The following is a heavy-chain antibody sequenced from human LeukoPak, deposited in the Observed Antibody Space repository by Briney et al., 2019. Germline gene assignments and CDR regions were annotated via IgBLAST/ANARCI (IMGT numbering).Heavy chain of an antibody. V-gene: IGHV1-69*13. Sequence: ASVKVSCKASGYTITNNYMHWVRQAPGQGLEWMGGIIPIFGTANYAQKFQGRVTITADESTSTAYMELSSLRSEDTAVYYCARDRDGSGSYYKGSYYFDYWGQGTLVTVSS. D-gene: IGHD3-10*01. J-gene: IGHJ4*02. CDR1: GYTITNNY. CDR3: ARDRDGSGSYYKGSYYFDY. CDR2: IIPIFGTA.